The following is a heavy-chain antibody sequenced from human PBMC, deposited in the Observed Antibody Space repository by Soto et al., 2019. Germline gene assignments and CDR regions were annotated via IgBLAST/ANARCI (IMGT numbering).Heavy chain of an antibody. CDR1: GFTFSSYA. J-gene: IGHJ4*02. D-gene: IGHD1-26*01. V-gene: IGHV3-30-3*01. CDR2: ISYDGSNK. Sequence: QVQLVESGGGVVQPGRSLRLSCAASGFTFSSYAMHWVRQAPGKGLEWVAVISYDGSNKYYADSVKGRFTIARDNSKNTLDLQMNSLRAEDTAVYYCARDQEGPQGEWELLPIYWGQGTLVTVSS. CDR3: ARDQEGPQGEWELLPIY.